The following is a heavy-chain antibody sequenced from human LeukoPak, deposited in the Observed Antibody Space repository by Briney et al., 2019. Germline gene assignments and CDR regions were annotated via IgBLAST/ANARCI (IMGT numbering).Heavy chain of an antibody. CDR3: AELGITMIGGV. D-gene: IGHD3-10*02. Sequence: PGGSLRLSCAASGFTFSSYWMHWVRQAPGKGLVWVSRINSDGSSTSYADSVKGRFTISRDKAKKTLYLQMNSLRAEDTAVYYCAELGITMIGGVWGKGTTVTISS. J-gene: IGHJ6*04. CDR1: GFTFSSYW. V-gene: IGHV3-74*01. CDR2: INSDGSST.